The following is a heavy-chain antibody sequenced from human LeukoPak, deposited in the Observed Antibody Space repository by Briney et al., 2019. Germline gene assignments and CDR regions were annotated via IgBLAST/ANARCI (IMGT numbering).Heavy chain of an antibody. CDR3: ARDYLHFGDG. D-gene: IGHD2/OR15-2a*01. CDR1: GFTFSSYA. Sequence: GGSLRLSCAASGFTFSSYAMNWVRQAPGRGLEWISFISSSGSPISYADSVKGRFTISRDNAKNSLYLQMNSLRAEDTAVYYCARDYLHFGDGWGQGTLVTVSS. V-gene: IGHV3-48*03. J-gene: IGHJ4*02. CDR2: ISSSGSPI.